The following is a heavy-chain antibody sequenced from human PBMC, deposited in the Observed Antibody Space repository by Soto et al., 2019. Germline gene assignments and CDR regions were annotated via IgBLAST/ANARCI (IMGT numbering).Heavy chain of an antibody. D-gene: IGHD6-13*01. CDR3: ARTYSSSWSPFEY. CDR1: GGSFSGYY. J-gene: IGHJ4*02. V-gene: IGHV4-34*01. Sequence: QVQLQQWGAGLLKPSETLSLTCAVYGGSFSGYYWSWIRQPPGKGLEWLGEINQSGSTNYNPSLKSRVTISVDTSKNQFSLKLSSVPAADTAVYYCARTYSSSWSPFEYWGQGTLVTVSS. CDR2: INQSGST.